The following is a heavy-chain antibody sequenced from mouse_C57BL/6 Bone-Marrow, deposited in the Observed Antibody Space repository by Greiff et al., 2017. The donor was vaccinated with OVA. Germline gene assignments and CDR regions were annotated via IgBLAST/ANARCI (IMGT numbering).Heavy chain of an antibody. CDR1: GYTFTSYW. J-gene: IGHJ3*01. V-gene: IGHV1-69*01. CDR3: ARAGAWFAY. Sequence: QVQLQQPGAELVMPGASVKLSCKASGYTFTSYWMHWVKQRPGQGLEWIGEIDPSDSYTTSNQKFKGKSTLTVDKSSSTAYMQLSGLTSEDSAVYYCARAGAWFAYWGQGTLVTVSA. CDR2: IDPSDSYT.